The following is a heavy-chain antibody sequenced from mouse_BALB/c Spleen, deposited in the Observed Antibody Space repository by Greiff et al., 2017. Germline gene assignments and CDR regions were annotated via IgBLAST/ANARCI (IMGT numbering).Heavy chain of an antibody. CDR2: ISSGGST. CDR1: GFTFSSYA. V-gene: IGHV5-6-5*01. Sequence: EVQVVESGGGLVKPGGSLKLSCAASGFTFSSYAMSWVRQTPEKRLEWVASISSGGSTYYPDSVKGRFTISRDNARNILYLQMSSLRSEDTAMYYCARGHDGNYEAWFAYWGQGTLVTVSA. J-gene: IGHJ3*01. D-gene: IGHD2-3*01. CDR3: ARGHDGNYEAWFAY.